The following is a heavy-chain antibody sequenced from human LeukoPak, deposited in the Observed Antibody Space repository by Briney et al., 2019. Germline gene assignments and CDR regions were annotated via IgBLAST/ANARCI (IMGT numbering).Heavy chain of an antibody. Sequence: PSETLSLTCAVSGGSISSGGYSWSWIRQPPGKGLEWIGYIYHSGSTYYNPSLKSRVTISVDRSKNQFSLKLSSVTAADTAVYYCARTFGGWWFDPWGQGTLVTVSS. CDR2: IYHSGST. J-gene: IGHJ5*02. CDR1: GGSISSGGYS. D-gene: IGHD3-16*01. V-gene: IGHV4-30-2*01. CDR3: ARTFGGWWFDP.